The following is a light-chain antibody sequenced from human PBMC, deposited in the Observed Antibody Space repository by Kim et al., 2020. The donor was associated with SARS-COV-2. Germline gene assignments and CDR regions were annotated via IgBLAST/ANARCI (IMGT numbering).Light chain of an antibody. J-gene: IGLJ3*02. V-gene: IGLV1-40*01. CDR1: SSNIGAGYD. Sequence: QSVLTQTTSVYGAPGQRVTISCTGSSSNIGAGYDVHWYQQLPGTAPKLLIYRNNNRPSGIPDRFSGSKSGTSTSLAIAGLQPEDVADYYCQSYDTSLSGLVFGGATQLTVL. CDR3: QSYDTSLSGLV. CDR2: RNN.